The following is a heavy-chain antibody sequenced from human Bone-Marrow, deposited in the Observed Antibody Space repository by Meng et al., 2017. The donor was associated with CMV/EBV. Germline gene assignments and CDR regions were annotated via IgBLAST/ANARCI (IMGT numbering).Heavy chain of an antibody. CDR1: GHTFTGYY. V-gene: IGHV1-2*02. Sequence: ASVKVSCKASGHTFTGYYMHWVRQAPGQGLEWMGWINPNSGGTNYAQKFQGRVTMTRDTSISTAYMELSRLRSDDTAVYYCASARVGATYYYYYYGMDVWGQGTTVTGSS. J-gene: IGHJ6*01. D-gene: IGHD1-26*01. CDR2: INPNSGGT. CDR3: ASARVGATYYYYYYGMDV.